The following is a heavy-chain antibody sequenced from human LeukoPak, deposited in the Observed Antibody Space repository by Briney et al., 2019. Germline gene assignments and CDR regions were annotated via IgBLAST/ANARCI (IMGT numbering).Heavy chain of an antibody. CDR3: ARLRAVIFRYYYMDV. D-gene: IGHD4-11*01. V-gene: IGHV4-30-2*01. J-gene: IGHJ6*03. CDR2: IYHSGST. Sequence: SETLSRTCTVSGGSISSGGYYWSWIRQPPGKGLEWIGYIYHSGSTYYNASLKSRVTISVDKSKNQFSLKLSSVTAADTAVYYCARLRAVIFRYYYMDVWGKGTTVTVSS. CDR1: GGSISSGGYY.